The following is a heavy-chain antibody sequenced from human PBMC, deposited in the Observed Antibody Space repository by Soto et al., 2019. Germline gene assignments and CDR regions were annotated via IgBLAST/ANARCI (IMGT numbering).Heavy chain of an antibody. Sequence: QLQLQESGPGLVKPSETLSLTCTVSGGSISSSSYYWGWIRQPPGKGLEWIGSIYYSGSTYYNPSLKNRVNISVHTSKNQFSLKLSSVTAADSAVYYCARTHVDTAMSTFDYWGQSTLVTVSS. CDR2: IYYSGST. D-gene: IGHD5-18*01. CDR3: ARTHVDTAMSTFDY. V-gene: IGHV4-39*01. J-gene: IGHJ4*02. CDR1: GGSISSSSYY.